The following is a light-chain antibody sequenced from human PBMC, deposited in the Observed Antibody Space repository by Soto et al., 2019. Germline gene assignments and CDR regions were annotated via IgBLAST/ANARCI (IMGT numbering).Light chain of an antibody. J-gene: IGKJ1*01. CDR3: QHYNSYSEA. Sequence: DIQMTQSPSTLSGSVGDRVTITCRASQTISSWLAWYQQKPGKAPKLLIYKASTLKSGAPSRFSGSGSGTEFTLTISSLQPDDFAPYYCQHYNSYSEAFGQGTKVELE. V-gene: IGKV1-5*03. CDR1: QTISSW. CDR2: KAS.